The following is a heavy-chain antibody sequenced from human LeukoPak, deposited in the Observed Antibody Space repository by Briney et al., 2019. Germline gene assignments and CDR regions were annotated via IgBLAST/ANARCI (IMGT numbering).Heavy chain of an antibody. D-gene: IGHD4-23*01. J-gene: IGHJ4*02. V-gene: IGHV4-59*08. CDR1: GGSISPYY. Sequence: PSETLSLTCTVSGGSISPYYWSWIRQPPGKGLEWIGYSSYTGSTNYNPSLKSRVTISLDTSQNQFSLKLSSVTAADTAVYYCARQRGYGGNHFYFDYWGQGALVTVSS. CDR3: ARQRGYGGNHFYFDY. CDR2: SSYTGST.